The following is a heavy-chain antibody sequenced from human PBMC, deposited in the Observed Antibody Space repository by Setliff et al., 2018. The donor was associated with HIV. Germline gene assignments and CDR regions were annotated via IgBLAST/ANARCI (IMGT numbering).Heavy chain of an antibody. Sequence: GESLTISCKGSGYSFTSYWIGWVRQMPGKGLEWMGIIYPGDSDTSYSPSFQGHVTISAYKSISTAYLQWSSLKASDTAMYYCARHRGAGPYYYYMDVWGKGTTVTVSS. J-gene: IGHJ6*03. CDR1: GYSFTSYW. V-gene: IGHV5-51*01. CDR3: ARHRGAGPYYYYMDV. D-gene: IGHD3-16*01. CDR2: IYPGDSDT.